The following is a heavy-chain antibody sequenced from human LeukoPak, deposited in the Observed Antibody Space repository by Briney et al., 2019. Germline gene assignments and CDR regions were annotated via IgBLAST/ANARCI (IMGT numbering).Heavy chain of an antibody. CDR1: GFTFSSYG. CDR2: IWYDGSNK. D-gene: IGHD6-19*01. V-gene: IGHV3-33*06. Sequence: GMSLRLSCAASGFTFSSYGMHWVRQAPGKGLEWVAVIWYDGSNKYYADSVKGRFTISRDNSKNTLYLQMNSLRAEDTAVYYCAKLFGGWYSSGWYGDYWGQGTLVTVSS. J-gene: IGHJ4*02. CDR3: AKLFGGWYSSGWYGDY.